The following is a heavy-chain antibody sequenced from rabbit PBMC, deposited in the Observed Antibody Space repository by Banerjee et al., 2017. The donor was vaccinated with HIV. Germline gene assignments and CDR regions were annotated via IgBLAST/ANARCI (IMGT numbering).Heavy chain of an antibody. CDR3: ARDQLERYAGYADFNL. V-gene: IGHV1S45*01. Sequence: QEQLVEYGGDLVQPEGSLTLTCKASGFSFSSSYYMCWVRQAPGKGLEWIGYIDPVFGSTYYASWVNGRFTISSHNAQNTLYLQLNSLTAADTATYFCARDQLERYAGYADFNLWGPGTLVTVS. CDR2: IDPVFGST. J-gene: IGHJ4*01. CDR1: GFSFSSSYY. D-gene: IGHD7-1*01.